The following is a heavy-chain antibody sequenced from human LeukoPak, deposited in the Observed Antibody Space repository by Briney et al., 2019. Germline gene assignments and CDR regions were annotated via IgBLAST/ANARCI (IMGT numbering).Heavy chain of an antibody. CDR1: GYTFTSYY. Sequence: ASVKLSCKASGYTFTSYYMYWVRQAPGQGLEWMGIINPSGGSTSYAQKFQGRVTMTRDTSTSTVYMELSSLRSEDTAVYYCAREKEGYCSSTSCYDYPYYGMDVWGQGTTVTVSS. V-gene: IGHV1-46*01. D-gene: IGHD2-2*01. J-gene: IGHJ6*02. CDR2: INPSGGST. CDR3: AREKEGYCSSTSCYDYPYYGMDV.